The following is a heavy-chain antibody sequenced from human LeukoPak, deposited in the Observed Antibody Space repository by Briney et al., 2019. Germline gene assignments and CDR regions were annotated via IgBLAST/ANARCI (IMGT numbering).Heavy chain of an antibody. CDR3: ARGGGNSGSYKGFDY. CDR1: GGSFSGYY. J-gene: IGHJ4*02. V-gene: IGHV4-34*01. Sequence: SETLSLTCAVYGGSFSGYYWSWIRQPPGKGLEWIGEINHSGSTNYNLSLKSRVTISVDTSKNQFSLKLSSVTAADTAVYYCARGGGNSGSYKGFDYWGQGTLVTVSS. D-gene: IGHD1-26*01. CDR2: INHSGST.